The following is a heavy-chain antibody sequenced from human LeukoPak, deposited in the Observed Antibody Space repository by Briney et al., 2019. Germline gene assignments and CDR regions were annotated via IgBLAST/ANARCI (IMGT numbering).Heavy chain of an antibody. CDR2: IYTSGST. Sequence: SETLSLTCTDSGGSISSYYWSWIRQPAGKGLEWIGRIYTSGSTNYNPSLKSRVTMSVDTSKNQFSLKLSSVTAADTAVYYCARVEGTYCGGDCSGDAFDIWGQGTMVTVSS. J-gene: IGHJ3*02. CDR3: ARVEGTYCGGDCSGDAFDI. D-gene: IGHD2-21*01. V-gene: IGHV4-4*07. CDR1: GGSISSYY.